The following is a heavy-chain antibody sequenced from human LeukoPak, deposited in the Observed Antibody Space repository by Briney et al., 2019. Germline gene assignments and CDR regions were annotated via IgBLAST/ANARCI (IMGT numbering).Heavy chain of an antibody. Sequence: GASVKVSCKVSGYTLTELSMHWVRQVPGEGLEWMGGFDPEDGETIYAQKFQGRVTMTEDTSTDTAYMELSSLRSEDTAVYYCARPQDGYNPNFFDYWGQGTLVTVSS. CDR2: FDPEDGET. J-gene: IGHJ4*02. CDR1: GYTLTELS. V-gene: IGHV1-24*01. CDR3: ARPQDGYNPNFFDY. D-gene: IGHD5-24*01.